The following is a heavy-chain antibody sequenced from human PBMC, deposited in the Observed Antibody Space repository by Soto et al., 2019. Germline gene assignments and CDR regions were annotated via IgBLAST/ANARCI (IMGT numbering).Heavy chain of an antibody. CDR3: ARWFYP. CDR2: IYYSGST. Sequence: SETLSLTCTVSGDSVSSSNFYWAWIRQPPGKGLEWIGCIYYSGSTYYNPSLKSRVAISVDRSKNQFSLKLSSVTAADTAVYYCARWFYPWGQGTLVPVSS. CDR1: GDSVSSSNFY. J-gene: IGHJ5*02. V-gene: IGHV4-39*07.